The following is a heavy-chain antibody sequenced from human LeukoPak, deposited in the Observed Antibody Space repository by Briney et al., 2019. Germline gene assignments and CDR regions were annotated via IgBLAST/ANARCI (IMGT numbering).Heavy chain of an antibody. CDR1: GFSLSSYG. CDR3: AKGEGVPVIKDFDY. V-gene: IGHV3-30*02. CDR2: IRYDGSDK. J-gene: IGHJ4*02. Sequence: PAQSMRLSCEVSGFSLSSYGMHGVRQAPGKGLEWVAFIRYDGSDKYYADSVRGRFTISRDRSKNTPHLQMSSLRLEDTAVYYCAKGEGVPVIKDFDYWGQGTLVTVSS. D-gene: IGHD2-8*02.